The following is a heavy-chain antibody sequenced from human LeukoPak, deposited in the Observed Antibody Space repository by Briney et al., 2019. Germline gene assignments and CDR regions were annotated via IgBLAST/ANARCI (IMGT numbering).Heavy chain of an antibody. CDR3: ARDTMLGMGNP. CDR1: GFTVSSNY. V-gene: IGHV3-74*01. D-gene: IGHD3-10*02. CDR2: INNDGSST. J-gene: IGHJ5*02. Sequence: RGSLRLSCAASGFTVSSNYMSWVRQAPGKGLLWVSRINNDGSSTYYADSVKGRFTISRDNAKNTLYLQMNSLRAGDTAVYYCARDTMLGMGNPWGQGTLVTVSS.